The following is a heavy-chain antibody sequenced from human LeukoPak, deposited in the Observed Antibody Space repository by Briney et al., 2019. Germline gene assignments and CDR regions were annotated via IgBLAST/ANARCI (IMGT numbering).Heavy chain of an antibody. CDR2: VNGEGGYR. Sequence: GGSLTLSRAASGFSISSFWMHWVRQAPGKGLVWVSRVNGEGGYRNYADSVKGRFTISRDNARNTLYLQMHSLRAEDTAVYYCVRDGDDYNFDYWGQGSLVTVSS. D-gene: IGHD5-24*01. J-gene: IGHJ4*02. CDR1: GFSISSFW. V-gene: IGHV3-74*01. CDR3: VRDGDDYNFDY.